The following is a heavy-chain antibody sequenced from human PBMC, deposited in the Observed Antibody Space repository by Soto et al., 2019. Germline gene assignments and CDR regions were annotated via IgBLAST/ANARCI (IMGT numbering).Heavy chain of an antibody. CDR2: IIPLFGTT. J-gene: IGHJ6*02. D-gene: IGHD3-10*01. CDR3: AAELGFGKLSVV. V-gene: IGHV1-69*01. Sequence: QVQVVRSGVDVRRPGSSVKVSCKASGDTFKNCVISWVRQAPGQGLEWMGGIIPLFGTTDFAQRFQGRLTITTDESTTTAYMELSRLRSEDTATYYCAAELGFGKLSVVWGQGTTVIVSS. CDR1: GDTFKNCV.